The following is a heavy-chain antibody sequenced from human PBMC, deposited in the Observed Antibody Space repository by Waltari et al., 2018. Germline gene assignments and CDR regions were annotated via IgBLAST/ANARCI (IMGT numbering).Heavy chain of an antibody. D-gene: IGHD2-8*01. CDR1: GGSIRSYY. V-gene: IGHV4-4*09. CDR2: IYTDETT. CDR3: VKMGSAVFNYIDK. Sequence: QVQLQESGPGLVKPSETLSLSCTVSGGSIRSYYWSWVRQTPGMELEWIGYIYTDETTKYNHSLESRVTMSVDTSKNQSSLSLRSVTAADTATYYCVKMGSAVFNYIDKWGQGTLVSFSA. J-gene: IGHJ4*02.